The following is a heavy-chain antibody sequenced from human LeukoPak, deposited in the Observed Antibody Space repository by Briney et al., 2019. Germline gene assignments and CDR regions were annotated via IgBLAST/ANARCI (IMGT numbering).Heavy chain of an antibody. J-gene: IGHJ4*02. CDR2: IYYSGST. CDR3: AREVGYCSGGSCYSYFDY. V-gene: IGHV4-59*01. CDR1: GGSISSYY. Sequence: SETLSLTCTVSGGSISSYYWSWIRQPPGKGLEWIGYIYYSGSTNYNASLTNRVTISVGTSKNQFSLKLSSVTAADTAVYYCAREVGYCSGGSCYSYFDYWGQGTLVTVSS. D-gene: IGHD2-15*01.